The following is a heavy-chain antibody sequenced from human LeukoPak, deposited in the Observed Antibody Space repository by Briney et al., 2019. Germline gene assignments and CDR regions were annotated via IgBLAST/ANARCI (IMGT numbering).Heavy chain of an antibody. CDR3: ASYYYGSGSFYFPFRY. Sequence: GESLRLSCAASGFTFSDYWMGWVRQAPGKGLEWVANIKQEGSEKNYVDSVKGRFTISRDNAKNSLYLQMNSLRAEDTAVYYCASYYYGSGSFYFPFRYWGQGTLVTVSS. CDR1: GFTFSDYW. V-gene: IGHV3-7*01. J-gene: IGHJ4*02. D-gene: IGHD3-10*01. CDR2: IKQEGSEK.